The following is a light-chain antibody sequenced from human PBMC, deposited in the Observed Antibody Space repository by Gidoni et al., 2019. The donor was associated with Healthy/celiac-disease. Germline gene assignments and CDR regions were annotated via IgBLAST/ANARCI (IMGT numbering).Light chain of an antibody. CDR3: QQTYSSPFT. V-gene: IGKV1-39*01. CDR2: AAS. J-gene: IGKJ3*01. Sequence: DIQLTQSPSSLSASVGDRVTITCRASQSISSYLNWYQQKPGKAPKHLNAASSLQSGVPSRFSGSGSGTDFTLTISSLQSEDIATYYCQQTYSSPFTFGPGTRVDIK. CDR1: QSISSY.